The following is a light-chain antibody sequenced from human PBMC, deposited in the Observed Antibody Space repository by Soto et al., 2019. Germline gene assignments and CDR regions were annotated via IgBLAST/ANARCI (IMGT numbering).Light chain of an antibody. Sequence: QSALTQPASVSGSPGQSITISCTGTSSDVGGYNYVSWYQQHPGIAPKLLIYGVTNRPSGVSTRFSGSKSGNTASLSSSGLQAEYEADYHCSSYTSASTLLYLFGTGTKVTVL. CDR1: SSDVGGYNY. CDR3: SSYTSASTLLYL. J-gene: IGLJ1*01. V-gene: IGLV2-14*01. CDR2: GVT.